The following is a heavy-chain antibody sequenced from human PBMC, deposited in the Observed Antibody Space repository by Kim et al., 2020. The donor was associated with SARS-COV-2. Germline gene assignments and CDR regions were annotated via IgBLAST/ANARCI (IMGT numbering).Heavy chain of an antibody. CDR2: ISYDGSNK. CDR1: GFTFSSYA. CDR3: AKVGATGYYFDY. J-gene: IGHJ4*02. D-gene: IGHD1-26*01. Sequence: GGSLRPPCAASGFTFSSYAMHWVRQAPGKGLEWVAVISYDGSNKYYADSVKGRFTISRDNSKNTLYLQMNSLRAEDTAVYYCAKVGATGYYFDYWGQGTLVTVSS. V-gene: IGHV3-30-3*01.